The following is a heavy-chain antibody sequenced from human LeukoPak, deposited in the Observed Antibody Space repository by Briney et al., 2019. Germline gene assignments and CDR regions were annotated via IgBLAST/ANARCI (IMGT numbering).Heavy chain of an antibody. CDR1: GGSVTSTNW. D-gene: IGHD3-3*01. J-gene: IGHJ4*02. V-gene: IGHV4-4*02. Sequence: SQTLSLTCDVSGGSVTSTNWWTWVRQPPGKGLEWIGEVHLDGRTNYNPSLKSRLIMSVAPPENHISLKLPSVTAADTAVYYCAREGGFYRPLDYSGQGTLVTVSS. CDR2: VHLDGRT. CDR3: AREGGFYRPLDY.